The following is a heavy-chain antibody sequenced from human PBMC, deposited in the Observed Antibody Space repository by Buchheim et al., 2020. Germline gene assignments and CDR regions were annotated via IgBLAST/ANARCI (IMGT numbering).Heavy chain of an antibody. D-gene: IGHD1-7*01. CDR3: ATQYSTGTTSTLLEAFNDY. V-gene: IGHV1-69*02. J-gene: IGHJ4*02. CDR2: IIPILGIA. Sequence: QVQLVQSGAEVKKPGSSVKVSCKASGGTFSSYTISWVRQAPGQGLEWMGRIIPILGIANYAQKFQGRVTITADKSTSTAYLELSSLRSEDTAVYYCATQYSTGTTSTLLEAFNDYWGQGTL. CDR1: GGTFSSYT.